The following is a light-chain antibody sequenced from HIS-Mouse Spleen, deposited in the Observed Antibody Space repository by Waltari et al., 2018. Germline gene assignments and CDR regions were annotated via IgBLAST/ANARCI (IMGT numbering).Light chain of an antibody. CDR2: RDS. CDR1: NIGSTH. Sequence: SYELTQPLSVSVALGQTARITCGGHNIGSTHVHWYQPKPGQAPVLVIYRDSNRPSGIPERFSGSNSGNTATLTISRAQAGDEADYYCQVWDSSTVVFGGGTKLTVL. V-gene: IGLV3-9*01. CDR3: QVWDSSTVV. J-gene: IGLJ2*01.